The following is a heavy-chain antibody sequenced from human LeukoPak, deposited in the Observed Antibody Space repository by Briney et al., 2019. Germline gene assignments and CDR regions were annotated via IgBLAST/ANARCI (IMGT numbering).Heavy chain of an antibody. CDR3: ARAGIGAYYYYYGMDV. CDR1: GGTFSSYA. D-gene: IGHD4/OR15-4a*01. J-gene: IGHJ6*02. CDR2: IIPILGIA. Sequence: SVKVSCKASGGTFSSYAISWVRQAPGQGLEWMGRIIPILGIANYAQKFQGRVTITADKSTSTAYMELSSLRSEDTAVYYCARAGIGAYYYYYGMDVWGQGTTVTVSS. V-gene: IGHV1-69*04.